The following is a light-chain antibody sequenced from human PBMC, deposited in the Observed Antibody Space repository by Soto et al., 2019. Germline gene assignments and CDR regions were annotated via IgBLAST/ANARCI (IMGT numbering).Light chain of an antibody. CDR2: DVS. V-gene: IGKV3-11*01. CDR3: QESYSTPAVS. CDR1: QSVSRY. J-gene: IGKJ4*01. Sequence: EIVLTQFPATLSLSPGERATLSCTASQSVSRYLAWYQQKPGQAPRLLIYDVSTRATGIPARFSGSGSGTEFTLTLSSLQAEDFATYFCQESYSTPAVSFGGGTKVDIK.